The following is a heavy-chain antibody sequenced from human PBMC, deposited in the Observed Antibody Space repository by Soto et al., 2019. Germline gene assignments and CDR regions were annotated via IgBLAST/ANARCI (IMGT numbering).Heavy chain of an antibody. CDR3: ARDVMDIVATIHWFDP. J-gene: IGHJ5*02. V-gene: IGHV1-18*01. CDR2: ISAYNGNT. Sequence: ASVKVSCKASGGTFSSYAISWVRQAPGQGLEWMGWISAYNGNTNYAQKLQGRVTMTTDTSTSTAYMELRSLRSDDTAVYYCARDVMDIVATIHWFDPWGQGTLVTVSS. CDR1: GGTFSSYA. D-gene: IGHD5-12*01.